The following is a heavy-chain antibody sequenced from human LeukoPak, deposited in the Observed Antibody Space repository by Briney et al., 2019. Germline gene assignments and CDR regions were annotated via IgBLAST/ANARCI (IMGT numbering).Heavy chain of an antibody. V-gene: IGHV3-21*04. J-gene: IGHJ4*02. CDR2: IDYDSSHI. D-gene: IGHD1-26*01. CDR1: GFTFSTSA. Sequence: PGGSLRLSCAVSGFTFSTSAMNWVRQVPGKGLEWVSSIDYDSSHIYYAASVRGRFTISRDNARNSVYLQMNSLRAEDTAVYYCAKDYSDSRVGDVFLEYWGQGTLVTVSS. CDR3: AKDYSDSRVGDVFLEY.